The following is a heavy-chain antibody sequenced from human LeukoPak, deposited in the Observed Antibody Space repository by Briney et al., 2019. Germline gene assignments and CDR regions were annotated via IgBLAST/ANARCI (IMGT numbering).Heavy chain of an antibody. CDR3: TRGSGSYFY. CDR2: ISGSGRTI. D-gene: IGHD3-10*01. CDR1: GFTFKTYA. Sequence: GGSLRLSCVVSGFTFKTYAMSWVRQAPGKGLEWVSYISGSGRTIYYADSVKDRFTISRDNAKNSLYLQMNSLRAEDTAIYYCTRGSGSYFYWGQGTLVTVSS. J-gene: IGHJ4*02. V-gene: IGHV3-48*03.